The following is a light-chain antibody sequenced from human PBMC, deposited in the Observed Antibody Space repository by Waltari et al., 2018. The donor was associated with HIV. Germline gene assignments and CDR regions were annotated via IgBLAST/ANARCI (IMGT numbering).Light chain of an antibody. J-gene: IGLJ2*01. CDR1: NIGSKG. Sequence: SYVLTQPPSVSVAPGQTARITCGGNNIGSKGVHWYQQKPSQAPVLVIYDDSDRPSGIPERFSGSSSWNTATLTICRVEAGDEADFYCQVWDSSTDLRVFGGGTKLTVL. CDR3: QVWDSSTDLRV. V-gene: IGLV3-21*02. CDR2: DDS.